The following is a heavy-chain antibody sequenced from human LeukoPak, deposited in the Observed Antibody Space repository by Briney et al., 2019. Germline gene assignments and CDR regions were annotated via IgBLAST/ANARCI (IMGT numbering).Heavy chain of an antibody. CDR2: IYYSGST. CDR1: GGSISSYY. CDR3: ARARITMVRGVTWFDP. D-gene: IGHD3-10*01. V-gene: IGHV4-59*01. Sequence: SETLSLTCTVSGGSISSYYWSWIRQPPGMGLEWIGYIYYSGSTNYNPSLKSRVTISVDTSKNQFSLKLSSVTAADTAVYYCARARITMVRGVTWFDPWGQGTLVTVSS. J-gene: IGHJ5*02.